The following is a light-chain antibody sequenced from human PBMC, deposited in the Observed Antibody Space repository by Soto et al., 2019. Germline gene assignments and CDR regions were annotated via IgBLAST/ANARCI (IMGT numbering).Light chain of an antibody. CDR1: SSNIGAGYD. Sequence: QSVLTQPPSVSGAPGQRVTIPCTGSSSNIGAGYDVHWYQQLPGTAPKLLIYGNSNRPSGVPDRFSGSKSGTSASLAITGLQAEDEADYYCQSYDSSLGVVFGGGTKVTVL. CDR2: GNS. CDR3: QSYDSSLGVV. V-gene: IGLV1-40*01. J-gene: IGLJ2*01.